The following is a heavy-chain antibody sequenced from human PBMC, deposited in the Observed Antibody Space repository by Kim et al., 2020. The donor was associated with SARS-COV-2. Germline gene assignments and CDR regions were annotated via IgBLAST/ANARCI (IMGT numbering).Heavy chain of an antibody. D-gene: IGHD5-12*01. CDR3: ARPRYSGLRSDFDL. CDR1: GGSISSSSYY. J-gene: IGHJ2*01. V-gene: IGHV4-39*01. CDR2: IYYSGST. Sequence: SETLSLTCTVSGGSISSSSYYWGWIRQPPGKGLEWIGSIYYSGSTYYNPSLKSRVTISVDTSKNQFSLKLSSVTAADTAVYYCARPRYSGLRSDFDLWGRGTLVTVSS.